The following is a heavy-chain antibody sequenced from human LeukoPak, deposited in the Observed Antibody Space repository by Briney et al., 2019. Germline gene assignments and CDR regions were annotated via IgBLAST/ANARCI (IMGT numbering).Heavy chain of an antibody. J-gene: IGHJ5*02. D-gene: IGHD1-14*01. CDR1: GFTFITYT. CDR2: ISGHGGP. CDR3: AKDFGRNLGGPGS. Sequence: GGSLRLSCAASGFTFITYTMAWVRQAPGGGLEWVSGISGHGGPYYADSVRGRFAISRDNSKSTLYLQMDSLRAEDTAVYYCAKDFGRNLGGPGSWGRGTLVIVSS. V-gene: IGHV3-23*01.